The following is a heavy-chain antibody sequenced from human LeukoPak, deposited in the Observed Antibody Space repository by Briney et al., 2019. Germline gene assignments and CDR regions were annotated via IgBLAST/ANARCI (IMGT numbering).Heavy chain of an antibody. CDR1: GVSISRNY. Sequence: PSETLSLTCTVSGVSISRNYWSWIRQPAGKGLEWIGRIYTSGSTNYNPSLKSRVTISVDTSKNQFSLKLSSVTAADTAVYYCARDHSVVGATTLDYWGQGTLVTVSS. CDR2: IYTSGST. D-gene: IGHD1-26*01. CDR3: ARDHSVVGATTLDY. J-gene: IGHJ4*02. V-gene: IGHV4-4*07.